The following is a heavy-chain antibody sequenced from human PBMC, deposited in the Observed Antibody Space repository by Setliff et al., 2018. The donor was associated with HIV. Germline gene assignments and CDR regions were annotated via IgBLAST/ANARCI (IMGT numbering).Heavy chain of an antibody. CDR3: ARGQQSSRLYYYYGMDV. J-gene: IGHJ6*02. Sequence: LSLTCTVSGGSISSGSYYWSWIRQPAGKGLEWIGRIYTSGSTNYNPSLKSRVTISVDTSKNQFSLKLSSVTAADTAVYYCARGQQSSRLYYYYGMDVWGQGTTVTAP. D-gene: IGHD6-13*01. V-gene: IGHV4-61*02. CDR1: GGSISSGSYY. CDR2: IYTSGST.